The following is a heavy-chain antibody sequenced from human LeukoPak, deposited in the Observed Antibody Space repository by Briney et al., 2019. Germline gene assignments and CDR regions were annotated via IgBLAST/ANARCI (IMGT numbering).Heavy chain of an antibody. D-gene: IGHD6-13*01. CDR1: GFTFSSYA. Sequence: PGGSLRLSCAASGFTFSSYAMHWVRQAPGKGLEWVAVISYDGSNKYYADSVKGRFTISRDNSKNTLYLQMNSLRAEDTAVYYCXXXXSSNWYGALDYWGQGTLVTVSS. V-gene: IGHV3-30-3*01. CDR2: ISYDGSNK. J-gene: IGHJ4*02. CDR3: XXXXSSNWYGALDY.